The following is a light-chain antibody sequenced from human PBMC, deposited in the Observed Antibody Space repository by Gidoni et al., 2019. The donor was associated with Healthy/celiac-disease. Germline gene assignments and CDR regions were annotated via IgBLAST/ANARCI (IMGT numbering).Light chain of an antibody. J-gene: IGKJ1*01. Sequence: EIVLTQSPGTLSLSPGERATLSCRASQSVSSSYLAWYQQKPGQAPRLIIYGASSRATGIPDRFSGSGSGTDFTLTISRLEPEDFAVYYCQQYGSSPTFXHXTKVEIK. CDR2: GAS. V-gene: IGKV3-20*01. CDR3: QQYGSSPT. CDR1: QSVSSSY.